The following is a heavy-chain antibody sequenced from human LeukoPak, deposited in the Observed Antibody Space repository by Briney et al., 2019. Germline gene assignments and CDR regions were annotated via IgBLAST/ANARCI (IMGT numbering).Heavy chain of an antibody. Sequence: ASVKVSCTTSGYTFTSYDINWVRQATGQGLEWMGWMNPNSGNTGYTQKFQGRVTMTRNTSISTAYMELSSLRSEDTAVYYCARARNAITIFGVVTVRGGMDVWGQGTTVTVSS. CDR1: GYTFTSYD. CDR3: ARARNAITIFGVVTVRGGMDV. V-gene: IGHV1-8*01. J-gene: IGHJ6*02. CDR2: MNPNSGNT. D-gene: IGHD3-3*01.